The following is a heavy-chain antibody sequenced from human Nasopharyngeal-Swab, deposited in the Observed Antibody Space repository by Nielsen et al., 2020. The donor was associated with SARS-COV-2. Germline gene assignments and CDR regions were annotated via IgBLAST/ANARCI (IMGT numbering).Heavy chain of an antibody. J-gene: IGHJ3*02. CDR3: ARGPALVIRKTLSSGFDI. CDR2: TYYRSMWNN. Sequence: SQTLSLTCAISGDSVSSNTAAWNWIRQSPSRGLEWLGRTYYRSMWNNDYAVSVRGRITINPDPSKNQFSLNLTSVTAADTAMYYCARGPALVIRKTLSSGFDIWGQGTMVTVSS. D-gene: IGHD3-10*01. V-gene: IGHV6-1*01. CDR1: GDSVSSNTAA.